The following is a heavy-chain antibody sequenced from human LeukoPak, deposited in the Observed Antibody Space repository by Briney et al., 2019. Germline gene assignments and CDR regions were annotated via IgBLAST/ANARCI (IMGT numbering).Heavy chain of an antibody. D-gene: IGHD1-26*01. Sequence: PGGSLRLSCAASGFTFNSYGMNWVRQAPGKGLEWVSFITSGGLYKYYADSVKGRFSVSRDNAKNSLYLQMNSLRAEDTAVYYCARSGTYKDYFDYWGQGTLVTVSS. V-gene: IGHV3-21*01. CDR1: GFTFNSYG. CDR3: ARSGTYKDYFDY. J-gene: IGHJ4*02. CDR2: ITSGGLYK.